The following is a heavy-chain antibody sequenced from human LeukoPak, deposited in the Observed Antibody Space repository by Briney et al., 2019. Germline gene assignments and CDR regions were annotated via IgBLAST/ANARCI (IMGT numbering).Heavy chain of an antibody. CDR2: IRNKAKSYTT. CDR3: ARAGDYSDSNGYSVDAFDI. D-gene: IGHD3-22*01. CDR1: GFTFSDHY. J-gene: IGHJ3*02. Sequence: GGSLRLSCAASGFTFSDHYRHWVRQAPGKGLEWVGRIRNKAKSYTTEYAASVKGRFTISRDDSKNSLYLQMNRLKPEDTAVYYCARAGDYSDSNGYSVDAFDIWGQGTMVTVSS. V-gene: IGHV3-72*01.